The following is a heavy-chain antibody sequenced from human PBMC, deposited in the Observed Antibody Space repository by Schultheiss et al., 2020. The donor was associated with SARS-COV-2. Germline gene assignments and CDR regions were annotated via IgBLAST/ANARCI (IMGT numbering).Heavy chain of an antibody. CDR2: IYTSGST. V-gene: IGHV4-4*07. CDR1: GGSISSYY. J-gene: IGHJ5*02. Sequence: SETLSLTCTVSGGSISSYYWSWIRQPAGKGLEWIGRIYTSGSTNYNPSLKSRVTMSVDTSKNQFSLKLSSVTAADTAVYYCARRRCSSTSCYMGDWFDPWGQGTLVTVSS. CDR3: ARRRCSSTSCYMGDWFDP. D-gene: IGHD2-2*02.